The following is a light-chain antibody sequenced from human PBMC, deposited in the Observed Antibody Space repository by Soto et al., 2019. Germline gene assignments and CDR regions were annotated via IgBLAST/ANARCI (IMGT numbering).Light chain of an antibody. V-gene: IGKV1-12*01. CDR3: QQVNSFPHT. CDR1: QGINNW. Sequence: DIPMTQSPSSVSASIGDRVTITCRASQGINNWLAWYQQTPGKAPNLLIYATSTLPSGVPSRFSGGGSGTRFTLTISCLQPEDSATYYCQQVNSFPHTVGGGTKVEI. J-gene: IGKJ4*01. CDR2: ATS.